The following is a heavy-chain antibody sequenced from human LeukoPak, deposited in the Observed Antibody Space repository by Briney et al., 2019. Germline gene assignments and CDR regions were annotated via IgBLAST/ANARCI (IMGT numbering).Heavy chain of an antibody. CDR1: GGSFSGYY. Sequence: PSETLSLTCAVYGGSFSGYYWTWIRQPPGKGLEWIGEISDSGFIRYNQSLQSRVTISVDTSKNQFSTRITSVTAADTAVYYCARGVGIFGANYYGMDVWGRGTAVTVSS. CDR2: ISDSGFI. D-gene: IGHD3-3*01. V-gene: IGHV4-34*01. J-gene: IGHJ6*02. CDR3: ARGVGIFGANYYGMDV.